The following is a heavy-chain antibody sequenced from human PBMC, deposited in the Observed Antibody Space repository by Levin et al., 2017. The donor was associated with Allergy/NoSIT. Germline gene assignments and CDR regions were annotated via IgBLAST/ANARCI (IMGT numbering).Heavy chain of an antibody. CDR1: GYTFTNYF. D-gene: IGHD3-16*01. J-gene: IGHJ4*02. CDR2: INLSGGST. CDR3: ARDRRRGKYFDY. Sequence: ASVKVSCKASGYTFTNYFIHWVRQAPGQGLEWMGIINLSGGSTTYAQKFQDRVTVTRDTSTRTVYMELSSLRSEDTAVYYCARDRRRGKYFDYWGQGTLVTVSS. V-gene: IGHV1-46*01.